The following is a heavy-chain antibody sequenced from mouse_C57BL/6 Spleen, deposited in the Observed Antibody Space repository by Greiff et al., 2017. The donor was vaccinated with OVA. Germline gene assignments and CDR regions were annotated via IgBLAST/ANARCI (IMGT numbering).Heavy chain of an antibody. CDR2: IYPSDSET. D-gene: IGHD1-1*01. Sequence: QVQLQQPGAELVRPGSSVKLSCKASGYTFTSYWMDWVKQRPGQGLEWIGNIYPSDSETHYTQKFKDKATLTVDKSSSTAYLQLSSLTSEDSAVYYCARSGDYYGSGFAYWGQGTLVTVSA. J-gene: IGHJ3*01. CDR3: ARSGDYYGSGFAY. CDR1: GYTFTSYW. V-gene: IGHV1-61*01.